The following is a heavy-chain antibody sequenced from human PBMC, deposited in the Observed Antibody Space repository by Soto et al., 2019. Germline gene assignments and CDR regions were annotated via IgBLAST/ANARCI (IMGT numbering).Heavy chain of an antibody. CDR3: AKDPRLDILTGPFDY. CDR2: ISYDGSNK. J-gene: IGHJ4*02. D-gene: IGHD3-9*01. CDR1: GLTFSSYG. Sequence: QVQLVEYGGGVVQPGRSLRLSCAASGLTFSSYGMHWVRQAPGKGLEWVAVISYDGSNKYYADSVKGRFTISRDNSKNTLYLQMNSLSAEDTAVYYCAKDPRLDILTGPFDYWGQGTLVTVSS. V-gene: IGHV3-30*18.